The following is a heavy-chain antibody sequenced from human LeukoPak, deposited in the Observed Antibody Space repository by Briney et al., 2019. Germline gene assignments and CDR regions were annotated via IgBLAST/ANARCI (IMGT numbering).Heavy chain of an antibody. V-gene: IGHV3-74*01. J-gene: IGHJ4*02. Sequence: GGSLRLSCAASGFTFSSYWMHWVRQVPGKGLVWISRISFDGKTTGYADSVKGRFTISRDNAKNTLFLQMNSLRGEDTAVYFCASHFYDNVVYYSTHWGQGTLVTVSS. CDR3: ASHFYDNVVYYSTH. CDR1: GFTFSSYW. CDR2: ISFDGKTT. D-gene: IGHD3-22*01.